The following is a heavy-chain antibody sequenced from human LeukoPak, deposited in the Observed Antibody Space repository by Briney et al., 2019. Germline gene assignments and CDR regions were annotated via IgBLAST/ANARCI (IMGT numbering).Heavy chain of an antibody. V-gene: IGHV1-18*01. CDR3: ASPPATYYYYGMDV. D-gene: IGHD2-15*01. CDR1: GYTFTSYG. CDR2: ISAYNGNT. Sequence: GASVKVSCKASGYTFTSYGISWVRQAPGQGLEWMGWISAYNGNTNYAQKLQGRVTMTTDTSTSTAYMELRSLRSDDTAVYYCASPPATYYYYGMDVWGQGTTVTVSS. J-gene: IGHJ6*02.